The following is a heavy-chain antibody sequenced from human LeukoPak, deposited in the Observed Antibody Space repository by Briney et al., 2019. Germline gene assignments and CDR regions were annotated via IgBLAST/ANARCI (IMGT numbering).Heavy chain of an antibody. CDR1: GESISSYY. CDR3: ARGMAEAYDYNWFDP. J-gene: IGHJ5*02. D-gene: IGHD5-12*01. CDR2: VSASGST. V-gene: IGHV4-4*07. Sequence: SETLSLTCSVSGESISSYYWSWIRQSAGKGLEWIGRVSASGSTRYNPSLKSRVTMSVDTSKNQFSLKLSSLTAADTAVYFCARGMAEAYDYNWFDPWGQGTLVTVSS.